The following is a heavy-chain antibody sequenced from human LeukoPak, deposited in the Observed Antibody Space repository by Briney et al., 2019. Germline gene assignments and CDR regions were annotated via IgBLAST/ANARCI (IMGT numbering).Heavy chain of an antibody. D-gene: IGHD1-26*01. J-gene: IGHJ4*02. Sequence: PSETLSLTCTVSGGSISSGTYYWSWIRQPAGKGLEWIGRIYTSGSTNYNPSLKSRVTISVDTSKNQFSLRLSSVTAADTAVYYCARVANYWGQGTLVTVSS. V-gene: IGHV4-61*02. CDR3: ARVANY. CDR1: GGSISSGTYY. CDR2: IYTSGST.